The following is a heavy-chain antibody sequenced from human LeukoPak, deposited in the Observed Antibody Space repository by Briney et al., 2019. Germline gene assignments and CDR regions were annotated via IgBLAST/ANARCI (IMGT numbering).Heavy chain of an antibody. Sequence: SETLSLTCNVSGYSISSGYYWAWIRQAPGKGLEWIGSIYHSGYTHYNPSLKGRVTISVDTSKNDFSLRLSSVAAADTAIYYCARDMNPTHYFDYWGQGTLVTVSS. CDR2: IYHSGYT. CDR3: ARDMNPTHYFDY. J-gene: IGHJ4*02. V-gene: IGHV4-38-2*02. D-gene: IGHD3-16*01. CDR1: GYSISSGYY.